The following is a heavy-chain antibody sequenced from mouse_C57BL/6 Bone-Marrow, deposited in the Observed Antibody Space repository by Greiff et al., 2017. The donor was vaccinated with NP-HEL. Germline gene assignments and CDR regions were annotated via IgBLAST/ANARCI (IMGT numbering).Heavy chain of an antibody. J-gene: IGHJ2*01. V-gene: IGHV5-6*01. Sequence: EVKLMESGGDLVKPGGSLKLSCAASGFTFSSYGMSWVRQTPDKRLEWVATISSGGSYTYYPDSVKGRFTISRDNAKNTLYLQMSSLKSEDTAMYYCARQGPPFDYWGQGTTLTVSS. CDR1: GFTFSSYG. CDR2: ISSGGSYT. CDR3: ARQGPPFDY.